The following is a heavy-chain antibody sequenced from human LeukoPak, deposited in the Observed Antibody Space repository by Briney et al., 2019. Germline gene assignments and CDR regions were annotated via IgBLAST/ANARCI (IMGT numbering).Heavy chain of an antibody. CDR2: IDPNSGDT. CDR3: ARGYYYMDV. V-gene: IGHV1-2*02. CDR1: GFTITGYY. Sequence: ASVKVSCKTSGFTITGYYIHWVRQAPGQGLEWMGWIDPNSGDTDYAQKFQGRVTMTRDTSINTAYMELSRLRSDDTAVYYCARGYYYMDVWGKGTTVTVSS. J-gene: IGHJ6*03.